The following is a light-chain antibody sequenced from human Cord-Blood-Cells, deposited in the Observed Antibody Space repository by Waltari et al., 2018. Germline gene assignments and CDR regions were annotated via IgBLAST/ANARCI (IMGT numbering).Light chain of an antibody. CDR3: QQRSNWPLLT. Sequence: ESVLTQSPATLSLSPGERATLSCRASQSVSSYLAWYQQKPGQAPRLLIYDASNRATGIPVRFSGSGSGTDFTLTISSLEPEDFAVYYCQQRSNWPLLTFGGGTKVEIK. CDR1: QSVSSY. J-gene: IGKJ4*02. V-gene: IGKV3-11*01. CDR2: DAS.